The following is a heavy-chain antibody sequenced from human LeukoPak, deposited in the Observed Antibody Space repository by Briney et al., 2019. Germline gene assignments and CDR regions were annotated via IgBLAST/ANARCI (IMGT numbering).Heavy chain of an antibody. CDR1: GYTFTRFY. D-gene: IGHD2-21*02. CDR3: ARVGQILAYCGGDCYENWFDP. V-gene: IGHV1-46*01. CDR2: INPSGGST. J-gene: IGHJ5*02. Sequence: ASVKVSCKASGYTFTRFYMHWVRQAPGQGLEWMGIINPSGGSTSYAQKFQGRVTMTRDTSTSTVYMELSSLRSEDTAVYYCARVGQILAYCGGDCYENWFDPWGQGTLVTVSS.